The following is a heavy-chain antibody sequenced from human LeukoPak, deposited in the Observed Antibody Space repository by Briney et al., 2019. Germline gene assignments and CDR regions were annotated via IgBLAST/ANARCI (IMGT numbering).Heavy chain of an antibody. Sequence: ASVKVSCKTSGYASIAYYIYWVRQAPGQGLEWMGRINPNSGDTNYAQKFQARVTMTRDKSINTAYMGLTSLTSDDRAVYYCARGAGITGTNWVRLDYFDFWGQGTLVTVSS. V-gene: IGHV1-2*06. CDR2: INPNSGDT. D-gene: IGHD1-7*01. CDR3: ARGAGITGTNWVRLDYFDF. J-gene: IGHJ4*02. CDR1: GYASIAYY.